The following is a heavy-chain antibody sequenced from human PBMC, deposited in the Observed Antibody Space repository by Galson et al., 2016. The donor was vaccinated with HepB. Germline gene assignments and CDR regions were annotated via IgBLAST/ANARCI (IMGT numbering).Heavy chain of an antibody. CDR3: ARELGPRRQFDY. V-gene: IGHV3-23*01. Sequence: SLRLSCAASGFTFSSYGMGWVRQAPGKGLEYISTIARSGTYYADSVKGRFTISRDNSQNTLSAQMNSLRAEDTAIYYCARELGPRRQFDYWGQGTLVTVSS. J-gene: IGHJ4*02. CDR2: IARSGT. CDR1: GFTFSSYG. D-gene: IGHD6-6*01.